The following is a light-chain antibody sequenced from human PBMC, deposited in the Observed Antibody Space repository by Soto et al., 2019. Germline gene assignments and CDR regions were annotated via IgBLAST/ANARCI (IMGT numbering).Light chain of an antibody. CDR2: EVS. Sequence: QSALTQPPSASGSPRQSVTISCTGTSSDVGGYNYVSWYQQHPGKAPKLMIYEVSKRPSAVPDRFSGSKSGNTASLTVSGLQAEDEADYYCSSYAGSNNLRVFGTGTKVTVL. CDR1: SSDVGGYNY. CDR3: SSYAGSNNLRV. V-gene: IGLV2-8*01. J-gene: IGLJ1*01.